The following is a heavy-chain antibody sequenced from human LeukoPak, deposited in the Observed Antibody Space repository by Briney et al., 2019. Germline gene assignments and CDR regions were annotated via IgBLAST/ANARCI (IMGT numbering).Heavy chain of an antibody. CDR1: GGSISSYY. CDR3: ARHSMITLDY. V-gene: IGHV4-59*08. D-gene: IGHD3-16*01. CDR2: IYYSGST. J-gene: IGHJ4*02. Sequence: PSETLSLTCTVSGGSISSYYWSWIRQPPGKGLEWIGYIYYSGSTNYNPSLKSRVTISVDTSKNQFSPKLSSVTAADTAVYYCARHSMITLDYWGQGTLVTVSS.